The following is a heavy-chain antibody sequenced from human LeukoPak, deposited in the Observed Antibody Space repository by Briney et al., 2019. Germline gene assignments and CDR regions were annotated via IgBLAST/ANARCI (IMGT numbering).Heavy chain of an antibody. Sequence: SETLSLTCTVSGGSISIYYWSWIRQPPGKGLEWIGYIYNSGSTNYNPSLRSRVTISVDTSKNQFSLNLGSVTAADTAVYYCVRDKELNYWGQGTLVTVSS. J-gene: IGHJ4*02. CDR2: IYNSGST. D-gene: IGHD3-10*01. CDR1: GGSISIYY. V-gene: IGHV4-59*01. CDR3: VRDKELNY.